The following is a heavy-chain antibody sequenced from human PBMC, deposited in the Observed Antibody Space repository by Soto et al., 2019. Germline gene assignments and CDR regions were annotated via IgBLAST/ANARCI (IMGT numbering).Heavy chain of an antibody. V-gene: IGHV3-23*01. CDR2: IIGNSGTT. J-gene: IGHJ4*01. CDR1: GFSFISYF. D-gene: IGHD5-18*01. Sequence: GGSLRLSCVASGFSFISYFMSFVRQAPGKGLEWVSFIIGNSGTTYYADSVKGRFTISRDNSKNTLYLQMSRLGAEDTAAYYCAKGSTYSFYFDHWGQGTLVTVS. CDR3: AKGSTYSFYFDH.